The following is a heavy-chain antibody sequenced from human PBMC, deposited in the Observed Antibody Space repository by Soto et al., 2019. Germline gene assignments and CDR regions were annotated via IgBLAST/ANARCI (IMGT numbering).Heavy chain of an antibody. Sequence: WVRQAPGQGLEWMGMINPRGGRTTYPQKFQGRVTMTTDTSTSTVYMELSSLRSEDTAVYYCARRMDSSGYYYDYWGQGTLVTVSS. CDR3: ARRMDSSGYYYDY. J-gene: IGHJ4*02. CDR2: INPRGGRT. D-gene: IGHD3-22*01. V-gene: IGHV1-46*01.